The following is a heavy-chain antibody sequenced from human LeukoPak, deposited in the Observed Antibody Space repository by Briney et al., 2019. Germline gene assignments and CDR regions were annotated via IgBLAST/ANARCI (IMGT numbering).Heavy chain of an antibody. J-gene: IGHJ4*02. V-gene: IGHV3-30-3*01. D-gene: IGHD6-13*01. CDR2: ISYDGSNK. CDR1: GFTFSSYA. CDR3: ARAGSTSAWYYFEY. Sequence: PGGPLRLSCAASGFTFSSYAMHWVRQAPGKGLEWVALISYDGSNKYYADSVKGRFTISRDNSKNTLYLQMNSLRTEDTAVFYCARAGSTSAWYYFEYWGQGTLVTVSS.